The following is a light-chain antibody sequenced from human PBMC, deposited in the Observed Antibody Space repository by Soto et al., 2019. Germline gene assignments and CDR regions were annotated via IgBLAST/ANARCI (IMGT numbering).Light chain of an antibody. CDR1: DNIAPW. Sequence: DIQMTQSPSALSASVGDRVAITCRASDNIAPWVAWYQQKPGKAPKLLIYKAANLADEVPSRFAGSSSGTDFTLTITRLQPDDFATYYCQHYNSCSRTFGQGSKVYIK. CDR2: KAA. J-gene: IGKJ1*01. CDR3: QHYNSCSRT. V-gene: IGKV1-5*03.